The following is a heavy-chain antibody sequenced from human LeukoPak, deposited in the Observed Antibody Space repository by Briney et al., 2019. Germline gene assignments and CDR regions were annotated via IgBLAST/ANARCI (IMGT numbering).Heavy chain of an antibody. CDR1: GFTFSSYS. J-gene: IGHJ4*02. D-gene: IGHD2-2*01. Sequence: GGSLRLSCAASGFTFSSYSMNWVRQAPGKGLEWVSSISSSSSYIYYADSVKGRFTISRDNAENSLYLQMNSLRAEDTAVYYCARDRGGYQLPNFDYWGQGTLVTVSS. V-gene: IGHV3-21*01. CDR3: ARDRGGYQLPNFDY. CDR2: ISSSSSYI.